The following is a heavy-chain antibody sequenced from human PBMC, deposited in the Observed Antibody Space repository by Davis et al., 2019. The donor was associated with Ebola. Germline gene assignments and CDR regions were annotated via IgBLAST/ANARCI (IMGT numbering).Heavy chain of an antibody. CDR3: ARDQLGGAFDI. J-gene: IGHJ3*02. Sequence: LRLSCTVSGGSISSGGYYWSWIRQHPGKGLEWIGYIYYSGSTYYNPSLKSRVTISVDTSKNQFSLKLSSVTAADTAVYYCARDQLGGAFDIWGQGTMVTVSS. CDR2: IYYSGST. V-gene: IGHV4-31*03. CDR1: GGSISSGGYY. D-gene: IGHD1-1*01.